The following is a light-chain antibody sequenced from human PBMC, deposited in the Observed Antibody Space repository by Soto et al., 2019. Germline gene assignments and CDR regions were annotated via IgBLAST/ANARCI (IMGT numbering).Light chain of an antibody. J-gene: IGKJ1*01. CDR1: QSVSSN. CDR3: QQYNNWPPWT. Sequence: EIVMMQSPATLSVSPGERATLSCRASQSVSSNLAWYQQKPGQAPRLLIYGASTRATGIPARFSGRGSGTEFTLTISSLQSEDFAVYHCQQYNNWPPWTFGQGTKGEIK. CDR2: GAS. V-gene: IGKV3-15*01.